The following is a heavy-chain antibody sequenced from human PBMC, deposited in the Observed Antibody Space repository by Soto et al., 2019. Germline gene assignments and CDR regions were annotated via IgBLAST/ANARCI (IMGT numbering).Heavy chain of an antibody. CDR1: GGTFSSYA. CDR2: IIPIFGTA. V-gene: IGHV1-69*06. Sequence: ASVKVSCKASGGTFSSYAISWVRQAPGQGLEWMGGIIPIFGTANYAQKFQGRVTITAGKSTSTAYMELSSLRSEDTAVYYCARDHNPKYYDSSGPSTFDYWGQGTLVTVSS. D-gene: IGHD3-22*01. CDR3: ARDHNPKYYDSSGPSTFDY. J-gene: IGHJ4*02.